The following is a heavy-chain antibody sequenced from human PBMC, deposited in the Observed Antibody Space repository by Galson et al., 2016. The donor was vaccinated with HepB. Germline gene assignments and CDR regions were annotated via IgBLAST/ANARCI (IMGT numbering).Heavy chain of an antibody. CDR3: AGRRGYSYAGNPTH. V-gene: IGHV4-4*02. D-gene: IGHD5-18*01. CDR2: IYHTETT. Sequence: ETLSLTCTVSGASINDSTWWTWVRQAPGRGLEWIGEIYHTETTNNNPFLSSRFTLSVDKSTNQFSLKVSSVTAADTAVYYCAGRRGYSYAGNPTHWGQGTLATVSS. J-gene: IGHJ4*02. CDR1: GASINDSTW.